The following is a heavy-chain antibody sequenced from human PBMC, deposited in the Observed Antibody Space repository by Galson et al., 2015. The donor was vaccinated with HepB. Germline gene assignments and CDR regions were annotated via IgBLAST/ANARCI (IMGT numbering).Heavy chain of an antibody. CDR2: IKSKTDGGTT. CDR1: GFAFNNAW. V-gene: IGHV3-15*01. CDR3: TTDVYSSSYRSWPDP. D-gene: IGHD2-2*01. J-gene: IGHJ5*02. Sequence: SLRLSCAASGFAFNNAWMNWVRQAPGKGLEWVGRIKSKTDGGTTEYAAPVKGRFTISRDDSRNTLYLQMHSLKTDDTAVYYCTTDVYSSSYRSWPDPWGQGTLVTVSA.